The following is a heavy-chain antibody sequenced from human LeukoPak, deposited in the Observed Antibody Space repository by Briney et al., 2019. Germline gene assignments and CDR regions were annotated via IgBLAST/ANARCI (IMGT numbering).Heavy chain of an antibody. Sequence: PGGSLRPSCAVSGFNLNSYAMHWVRQAPGKGLEWVAVIRHDETNSFYAGSVQGRFTISRDTSKKLLYLQMNSLRVEDTAVYYCAKEYTPSSPLGELDSWGQGTLVTVSS. D-gene: IGHD6-6*01. V-gene: IGHV3-30*02. J-gene: IGHJ4*02. CDR3: AKEYTPSSPLGELDS. CDR2: IRHDETNS. CDR1: GFNLNSYA.